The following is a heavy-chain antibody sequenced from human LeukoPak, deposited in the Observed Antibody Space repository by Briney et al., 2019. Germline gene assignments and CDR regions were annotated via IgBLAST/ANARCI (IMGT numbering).Heavy chain of an antibody. D-gene: IGHD6-19*01. CDR1: GFTFSNFW. CDR2: ISGSGGST. J-gene: IGHJ6*03. CDR3: ARDLRSGWKYYYYMDV. Sequence: GGSLRLSCAAAGFTFSNFWMSWVRQAPGKGLEWVSAISGSGGSTYYADSVKGRFTISRDNSKNTLYLQMGSLRPEDMAVYYCARDLRSGWKYYYYMDVWGKGTTVTISS. V-gene: IGHV3-23*01.